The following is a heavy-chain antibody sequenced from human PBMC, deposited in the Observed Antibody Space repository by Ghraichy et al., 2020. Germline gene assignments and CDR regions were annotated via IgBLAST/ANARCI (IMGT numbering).Heavy chain of an antibody. V-gene: IGHV4-39*01. J-gene: IGHJ4*02. Sequence: GSLRLSCTVSGGSISSSSYYWGWIRQPPGKGLEWIGSIYYRGGTYYNPSLKSRVTVSVDTSKNQFSLKLSSVTAADTAVYYCASVYSGYDHPFDYWGQGTLVTVSS. D-gene: IGHD5-12*01. CDR3: ASVYSGYDHPFDY. CDR2: IYYRGGT. CDR1: GGSISSSSYY.